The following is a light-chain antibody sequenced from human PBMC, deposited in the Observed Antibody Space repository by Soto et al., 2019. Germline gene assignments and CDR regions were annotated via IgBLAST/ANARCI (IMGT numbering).Light chain of an antibody. V-gene: IGKV1-5*03. CDR3: QQYNSYSFT. Sequence: DIQMTQSPSTLSASVGDRVTITCRASQSISSWLAWYQQKPGKDPKLLIYKASSLESGVPSRFSGSGSGTEVTLTIISLQPDDFATYYCQQYNSYSFTFGPGTKVDIK. J-gene: IGKJ3*01. CDR1: QSISSW. CDR2: KAS.